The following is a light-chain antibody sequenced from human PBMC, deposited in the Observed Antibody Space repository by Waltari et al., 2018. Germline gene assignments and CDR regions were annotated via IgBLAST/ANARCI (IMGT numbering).Light chain of an antibody. CDR2: LGS. Sequence: DIVMTQSPLSLPVTPGESASISCRSSQSLLHSNGYNYLDWYLQKPGQSPQLLIYLGSNRASGVPDRFSGSGSGTDFTLKISRVEAGDVGVYYCMQALQTVFTFGPGTKVDIK. J-gene: IGKJ3*01. CDR3: MQALQTVFT. V-gene: IGKV2-28*01. CDR1: QSLLHSNGYNY.